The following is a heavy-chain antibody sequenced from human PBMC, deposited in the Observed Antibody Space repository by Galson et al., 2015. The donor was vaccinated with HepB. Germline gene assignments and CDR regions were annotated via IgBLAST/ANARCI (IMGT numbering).Heavy chain of an antibody. J-gene: IGHJ3*02. CDR3: AREVPGYYYDSSGSEGDI. CDR2: IYYSGST. D-gene: IGHD3-22*01. Sequence: ETLSLTCTVSGGSISSSSYYWGWIRQPPGKGLEWIGSIYYSGSTYYNPSLKSRVTISVDTSKNQFSLKLSSVTAADTAVYYCAREVPGYYYDSSGSEGDIWGQGTMVTVSS. V-gene: IGHV4-39*07. CDR1: GGSISSSSYY.